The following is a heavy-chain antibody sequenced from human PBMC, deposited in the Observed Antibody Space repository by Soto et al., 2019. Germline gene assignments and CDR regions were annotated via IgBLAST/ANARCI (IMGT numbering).Heavy chain of an antibody. CDR2: IHPGGQTI. Sequence: EVQLVESGGGLVQPGGSLRLSCVASGFTFSSSEMYWVRQAPGKGLEWISYIHPGGQTIFYAESVKGRFTISRDNAKHSVYLQMNSLRAEDTAVYYCARRGSRWGRGTKVTVSS. CDR3: ARRGSR. D-gene: IGHD2-15*01. J-gene: IGHJ3*01. CDR1: GFTFSSSE. V-gene: IGHV3-48*03.